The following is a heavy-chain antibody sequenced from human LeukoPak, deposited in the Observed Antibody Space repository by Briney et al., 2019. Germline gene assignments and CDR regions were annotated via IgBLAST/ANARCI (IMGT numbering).Heavy chain of an antibody. D-gene: IGHD3-22*01. Sequence: GSLRLSCAASGFTFSSYWMSWVRQPPGKGLVWIGQIYHSGSTNYNPSLKSRVSVSIDKSKNQFSLKLTSVTAADTAVYYCARGDSSGYYYFDYWGQGILVTVSS. CDR3: ARGDSSGYYYFDY. J-gene: IGHJ4*02. V-gene: IGHV4-4*02. CDR1: GFTFSSYW. CDR2: IYHSGST.